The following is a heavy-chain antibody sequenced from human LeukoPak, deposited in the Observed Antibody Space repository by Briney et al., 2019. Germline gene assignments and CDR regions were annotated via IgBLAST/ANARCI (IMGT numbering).Heavy chain of an antibody. CDR3: ARDITIFGVVTALDAFDI. Sequence: GGSLRLSCAASGFTFSSYAMSWVRQAPGKGLEWVPAISGSGGSTYYADSVKGRFTISRDNSKNTLYLQMNSLRAEDTAVYYCARDITIFGVVTALDAFDIWGQGTMVTVSS. CDR2: ISGSGGST. CDR1: GFTFSSYA. J-gene: IGHJ3*02. D-gene: IGHD3-3*01. V-gene: IGHV3-23*01.